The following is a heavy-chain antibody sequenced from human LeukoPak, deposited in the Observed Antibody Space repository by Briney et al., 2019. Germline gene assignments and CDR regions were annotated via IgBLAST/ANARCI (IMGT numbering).Heavy chain of an antibody. CDR3: ARGVTIFGVVSAEYFQH. CDR2: INPNSGGT. CDR1: GYTFTGYY. J-gene: IGHJ1*01. V-gene: IGHV1-2*02. D-gene: IGHD3-3*01. Sequence: ASVKVSCKASGYTFTGYYMHWVRQAPGQGLEWVGWINPNSGGTNYAQKFQGRVTMTRDTSISTAYMELSRLRSDDTAVYYCARGVTIFGVVSAEYFQHWGQGTLVTVSS.